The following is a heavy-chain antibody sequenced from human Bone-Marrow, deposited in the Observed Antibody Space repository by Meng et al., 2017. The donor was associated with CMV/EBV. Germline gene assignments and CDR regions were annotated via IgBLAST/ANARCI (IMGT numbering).Heavy chain of an antibody. CDR1: GYDFLNHG. V-gene: IGHV1-18*01. J-gene: IGHJ4*02. CDR2: ITTYNDNR. Sequence: ASVKVSCKVSGYDFLNHGISWVRQTPGQGLEWMGWITTYNDNRNYGEKFQDRLSLTTDTSTSTAYMELRSLTSDDTAVYYCARRLPIVEGATTFYYWGQRTLVTVSS. CDR3: ARRLPIVEGATTFYY. D-gene: IGHD2-21*01.